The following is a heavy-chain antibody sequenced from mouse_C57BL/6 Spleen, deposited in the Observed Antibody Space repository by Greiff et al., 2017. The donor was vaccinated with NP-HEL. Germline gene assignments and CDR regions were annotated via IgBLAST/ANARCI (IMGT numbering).Heavy chain of an antibody. D-gene: IGHD1-1*02. V-gene: IGHV3-6*01. CDR3: AILTMVPFAY. CDR2: ISYDGSN. Sequence: EVQLVESGPGLVKPSQSLSLTCSVTGYSITSGYYWNWIRQFPGNKLEWMGYISYDGSNNYNPSLKNRISITRDTSKNQFFLKLNSVTTEDTATYYCAILTMVPFAYWGQGTLVTVSA. CDR1: GYSITSGYY. J-gene: IGHJ3*01.